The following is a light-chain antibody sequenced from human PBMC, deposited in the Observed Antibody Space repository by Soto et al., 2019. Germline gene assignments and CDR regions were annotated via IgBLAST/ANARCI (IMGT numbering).Light chain of an antibody. CDR2: GAF. CDR3: QQLNSYLPLT. J-gene: IGKJ4*01. CDR1: QSVSSN. V-gene: IGKV3-15*01. Sequence: EIVMTQSPVTLSVSPGERVTLSCRASQSVSSNLAWYQQKPGQAPSLLIYGAFTRATGIPARFSGTGSGTEFTLTISSLQPEDFATYYCQQLNSYLPLTFGGGTKVDIK.